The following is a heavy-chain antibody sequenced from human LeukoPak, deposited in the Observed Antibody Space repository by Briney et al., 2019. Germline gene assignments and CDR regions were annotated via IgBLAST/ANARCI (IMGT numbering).Heavy chain of an antibody. Sequence: PSEILSLTCTVSGGPISSYYWSWIRQPPGKGLEWIGYIYYSGSTNYNPSLKSRVTISVDTSKNQFSLKLSSVTAADTAVYYCARHLHPHNSGSYFFDKYYFDYWGQGTLVTVSS. J-gene: IGHJ4*02. V-gene: IGHV4-59*08. CDR2: IYYSGST. CDR1: GGPISSYY. D-gene: IGHD1-26*01. CDR3: ARHLHPHNSGSYFFDKYYFDY.